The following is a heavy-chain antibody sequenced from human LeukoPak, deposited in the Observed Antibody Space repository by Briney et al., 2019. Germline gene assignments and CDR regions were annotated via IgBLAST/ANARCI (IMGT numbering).Heavy chain of an antibody. CDR2: IYYSGST. CDR1: GGSISSSSYY. V-gene: IGHV4-39*01. CDR3: ARSMVRGPEYYFDY. J-gene: IGHJ4*02. D-gene: IGHD3-10*01. Sequence: PETLSLTCTVSGGSISSSSYYWGWIRQPPGKGLEWIGSIYYSGSTYYNPSLKSRVTISVDTSKNQFSLQLNSVTPEDTAVYYCARSMVRGPEYYFDYWGQGTLVTVSS.